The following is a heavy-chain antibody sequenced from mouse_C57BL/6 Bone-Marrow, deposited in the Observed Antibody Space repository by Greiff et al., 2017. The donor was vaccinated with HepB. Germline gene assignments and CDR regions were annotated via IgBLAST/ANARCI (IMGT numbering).Heavy chain of an antibody. CDR2: IWSDGST. Sequence: VQRVESGPGLVAPSQSLSITCTVSGFSLTSYGVHWVRQPPGKGLEWLVVIWSDGSTTYNSALKSRLSISKDNSKSQVFLKMNSLQTDDTAMYYCARHTVLGYYAMDYGGQGTSVTVSS. CDR1: GFSLTSYG. D-gene: IGHD3-1*01. V-gene: IGHV2-6-1*01. CDR3: ARHTVLGYYAMDY. J-gene: IGHJ4*01.